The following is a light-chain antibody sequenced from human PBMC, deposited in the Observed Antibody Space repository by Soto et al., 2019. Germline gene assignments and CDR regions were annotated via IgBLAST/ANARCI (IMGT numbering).Light chain of an antibody. CDR1: QTVSIN. J-gene: IGKJ1*01. Sequence: IVVAQSPAPPSVSPGESVTPSFRASQTVSINLAWYQQKPGQAPRLLIYAASARATGIPARFSGSGSGTDFTLTISSLHSEDFAVYHCQQYFNWWTFGQGTKVDIK. CDR3: QQYFNWWT. V-gene: IGKV3D-15*01. CDR2: AAS.